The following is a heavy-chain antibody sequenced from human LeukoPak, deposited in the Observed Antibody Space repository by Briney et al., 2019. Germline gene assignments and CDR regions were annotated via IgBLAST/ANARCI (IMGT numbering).Heavy chain of an antibody. J-gene: IGHJ2*01. D-gene: IGHD6-19*01. V-gene: IGHV4-34*01. Sequence: SETLSLTCAVYGGSFSGYYWSWIRQPPGKGLEWIGETNHSGSTNYNPSLKSRVTISVDTSKNQFSLKLSSVTAADTAVYYCARLRTPYSSGWYTAYFDLWGRGTLVTVSS. CDR1: GGSFSGYY. CDR3: ARLRTPYSSGWYTAYFDL. CDR2: TNHSGST.